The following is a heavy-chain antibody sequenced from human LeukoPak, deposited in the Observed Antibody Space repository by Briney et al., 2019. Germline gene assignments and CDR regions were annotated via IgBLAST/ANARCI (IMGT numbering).Heavy chain of an antibody. D-gene: IGHD4-17*01. CDR2: IYPGDSQT. V-gene: IGHV5-51*01. CDR3: ARHDGYGDYPLVS. J-gene: IGHJ4*02. CDR1: GYSFANYW. Sequence: GESLKISCKASGYSFANYWIDWVRQMPGKGLEWMGIIYPGDSQTRYSPSFQGQVTISADKSISTAYLQWSSLKASDTAIYYCARHDGYGDYPLVSWGQGTLVTVSS.